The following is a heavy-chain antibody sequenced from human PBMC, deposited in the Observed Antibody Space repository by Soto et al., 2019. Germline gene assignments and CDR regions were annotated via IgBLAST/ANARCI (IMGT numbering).Heavy chain of an antibody. CDR2: ISGSGGDT. J-gene: IGHJ4*02. V-gene: IGHV3-23*01. CDR3: AAGTNSDWYTY. D-gene: IGHD1-1*01. Sequence: GGSLRLSCAASGFTFSSYAVSWVRQTPGKGLEWVSLISGSGGDTYYADSVKGRLTISRDNSKNTLYLQMNSLGAEDTAVYYCAAGTNSDWYTYWGQGTLVTVSS. CDR1: GFTFSSYA.